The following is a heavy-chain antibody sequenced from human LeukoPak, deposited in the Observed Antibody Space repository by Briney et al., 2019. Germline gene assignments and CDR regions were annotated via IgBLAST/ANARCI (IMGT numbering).Heavy chain of an antibody. Sequence: AGGSLRLSCVASGFTFSSYWMTWVRQAPGKGLEWVANIKTDGSQIYYVDSVKGRFTISRDNSKNTLYLQMNSLRAEDTAVYYCARAPISMVRGVTFPYYYMDVWGKGTTVTISS. J-gene: IGHJ6*03. D-gene: IGHD3-10*01. CDR1: GFTFSSYW. CDR2: IKTDGSQI. V-gene: IGHV3-7*03. CDR3: ARAPISMVRGVTFPYYYMDV.